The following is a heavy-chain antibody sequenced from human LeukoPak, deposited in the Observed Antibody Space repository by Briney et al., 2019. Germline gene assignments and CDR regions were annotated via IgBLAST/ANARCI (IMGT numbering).Heavy chain of an antibody. V-gene: IGHV3-23*01. CDR3: AHVGSCTAGTCVPGGY. D-gene: IGHD1-1*01. CDR1: GFTFSNYA. J-gene: IGHJ4*02. Sequence: GGSLRLSCAASGFTFSNYAMSWVRQAPGKGLEWVSGINWSGEKTSYADSVKGRFTISRDNSRNTLYLQTNSLRAEDTAICYCAHVGSCTAGTCVPGGYWGQGALVTVSS. CDR2: INWSGEKT.